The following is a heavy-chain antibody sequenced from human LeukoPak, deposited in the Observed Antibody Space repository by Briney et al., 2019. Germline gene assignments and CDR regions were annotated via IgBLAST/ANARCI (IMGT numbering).Heavy chain of an antibody. D-gene: IGHD2-2*01. CDR3: ASSYCSSTSCF. J-gene: IGHJ4*02. CDR1: GFTFSSYW. V-gene: IGHV3-7*02. Sequence: SGGSLRLSCAASGFTFSSYWMSWVRQAPGKGLEWVANIKQDGSDKYYVDSVKGRFTISRDNAKNSLYLQMNSLRAEDTAVYYCASSYCSSTSCFGGQGTLVTVSS. CDR2: IKQDGSDK.